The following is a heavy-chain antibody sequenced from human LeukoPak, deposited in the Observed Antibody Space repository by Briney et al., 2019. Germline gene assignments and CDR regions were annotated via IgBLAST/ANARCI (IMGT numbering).Heavy chain of an antibody. Sequence: ASVKVSCKASGYTFISYYIHWVRQAPGQGLEWMGIINPSGGSTSYAQKFQGRVSMTRDTSTSTVYMELSSLRSEDTAVYYCARGYSGHYYYMDVWGKGTTVTVSS. CDR3: ARGYSGHYYYMDV. V-gene: IGHV1-46*01. J-gene: IGHJ6*03. D-gene: IGHD5-12*01. CDR2: INPSGGST. CDR1: GYTFISYY.